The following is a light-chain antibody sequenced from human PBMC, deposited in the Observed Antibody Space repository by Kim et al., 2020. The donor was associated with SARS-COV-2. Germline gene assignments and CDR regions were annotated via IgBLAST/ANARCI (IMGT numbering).Light chain of an antibody. CDR2: DAS. Sequence: AIHLTQSPSSLSASVGDRVTITCRASQGISSALAWYQQKPGKPPRLLIYDASSLERGVPSRFSGSGSGTDFTLTISSLQPEDFATYYCQQYSTYPYTFGQGTKLEI. J-gene: IGKJ2*01. CDR3: QQYSTYPYT. V-gene: IGKV1-13*02. CDR1: QGISSA.